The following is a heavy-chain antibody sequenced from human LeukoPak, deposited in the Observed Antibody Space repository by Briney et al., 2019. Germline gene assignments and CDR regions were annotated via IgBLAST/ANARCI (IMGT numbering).Heavy chain of an antibody. V-gene: IGHV4-59*01. Sequence: SETLSLTCTVSGGSISSYYWSWIRQPPGKGLEWIGYIYYSGSTNYNPSLKSRVTISVDTSKNHFSLKLSSVTAADTAVYYCARSYYDILTGYYNPNYYYYYMDVWGKGTTVTVSS. CDR2: IYYSGST. J-gene: IGHJ6*03. D-gene: IGHD3-9*01. CDR3: ARSYYDILTGYYNPNYYYYYMDV. CDR1: GGSISSYY.